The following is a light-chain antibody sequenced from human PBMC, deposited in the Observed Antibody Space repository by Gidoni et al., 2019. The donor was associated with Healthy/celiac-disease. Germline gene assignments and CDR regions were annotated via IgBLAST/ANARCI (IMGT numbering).Light chain of an antibody. J-gene: IGKJ2*03. CDR3: QRTES. CDR1: QSVSSSY. V-gene: IGKV3-20*01. Sequence: ELVLTQSPGTLSLSPGERATLSCRASQSVSSSYLAWYQQKPGQAPRLLIYGASSRATGIPDRFSGSGSGTDFTLTISRLEPEDFAVYYCQRTESFGQGTKLEIK. CDR2: GAS.